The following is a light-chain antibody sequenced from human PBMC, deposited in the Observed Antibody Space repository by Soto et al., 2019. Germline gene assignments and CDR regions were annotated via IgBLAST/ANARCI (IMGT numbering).Light chain of an antibody. Sequence: DIVMTQSPLSLPVTPGEPAFISCRSSQSLLHSNAFNYLDWYLQKPGQSPQLLIYLGSNRASGVPDRFSGSGSGTDFTLKISRVEAEDVGVYYCMQALESPRTFGQGTKLEIK. J-gene: IGKJ2*01. CDR3: MQALESPRT. CDR2: LGS. V-gene: IGKV2-28*01. CDR1: QSLLHSNAFNY.